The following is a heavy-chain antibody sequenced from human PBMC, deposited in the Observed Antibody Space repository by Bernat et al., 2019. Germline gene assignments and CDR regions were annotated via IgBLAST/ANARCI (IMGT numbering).Heavy chain of an antibody. D-gene: IGHD3-16*02. Sequence: QVQLVQSGAEVKKPGSSVKVSCKASGYTFSSYAISWVRQAPGQGLEWMGGIIPIFGTANYAQKFQGRVTITTDKSTSTAYMELSSLRSEYTAVYYCAGIWGSYLYSDYWGQGTLVTVSS. CDR3: AGIWGSYLYSDY. CDR2: IIPIFGTA. J-gene: IGHJ4*02. CDR1: GYTFSSYA. V-gene: IGHV1-69*06.